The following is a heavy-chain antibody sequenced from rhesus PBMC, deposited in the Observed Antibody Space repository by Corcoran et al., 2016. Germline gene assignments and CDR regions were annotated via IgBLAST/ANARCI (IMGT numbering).Heavy chain of an antibody. D-gene: IGHD4-29*01. J-gene: IGHJ4*01. CDR3: ARRFGTSFDY. CDR2: ICGITGSS. V-gene: IGHV4-93*01. CDR1: GDSISSPYW. Sequence: HVQLRESGPAVVKPSDTLSLTCAVSGDSISSPYWWIWVRPSPRTGLEWSGNICGITGSSEYSPSRESRVTISKDTSNKRFSLNLISVTAADNAIYYCARRFGTSFDYWGQGVLVTVSS.